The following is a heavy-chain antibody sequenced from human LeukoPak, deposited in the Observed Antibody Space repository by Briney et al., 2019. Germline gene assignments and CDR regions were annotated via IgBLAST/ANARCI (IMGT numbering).Heavy chain of an antibody. CDR3: ARGNYVYYYGMDV. D-gene: IGHD4-11*01. V-gene: IGHV4-59*01. Sequence: PSETLSLTCTVSGGSISSYYWGWIRLPPGRGLEWIAYIYDSDNTNYNPSLKSRVTISVDTSKNQFSLKLSSVTAADTAVYYCARGNYVYYYGMDVWGQGTTVTVSS. J-gene: IGHJ6*02. CDR2: IYDSDNT. CDR1: GGSISSYY.